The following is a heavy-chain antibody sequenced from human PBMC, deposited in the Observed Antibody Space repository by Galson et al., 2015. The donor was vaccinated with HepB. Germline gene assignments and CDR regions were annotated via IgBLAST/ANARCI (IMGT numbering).Heavy chain of an antibody. Sequence: SVKVSCKASGYTFSSYDINWVRQATGQGLEWMGWMNPKSGNTGYAQKFQGRVTMTRNTSRSTAYMELSSLRSEDTAVYYCARGLISSSGFYYNYYGTHVWGQGTTVTVSS. CDR2: MNPKSGNT. D-gene: IGHD6-19*01. J-gene: IGHJ6*02. CDR3: ARGLISSSGFYYNYYGTHV. V-gene: IGHV1-8*01. CDR1: GYTFSSYD.